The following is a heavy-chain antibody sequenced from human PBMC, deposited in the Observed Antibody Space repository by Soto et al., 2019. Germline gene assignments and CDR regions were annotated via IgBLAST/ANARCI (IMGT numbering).Heavy chain of an antibody. V-gene: IGHV1-69*13. J-gene: IGHJ4*02. CDR2: IIPIFGTA. CDR1: GGTFSSNA. Sequence: GASVKVSCKASGGTFSSNAISWVRQAPGQGLEWMGGIIPIFGTANYAQKFQGRVTITADESTSTAYMELSSLRSEDTAVYYCARAGSSGWYQGSEDLDYWGQGTLVTVSS. D-gene: IGHD6-19*01. CDR3: ARAGSSGWYQGSEDLDY.